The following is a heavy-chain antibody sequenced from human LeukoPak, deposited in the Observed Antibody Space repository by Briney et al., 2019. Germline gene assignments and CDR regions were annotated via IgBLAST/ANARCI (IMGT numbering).Heavy chain of an antibody. J-gene: IGHJ4*02. CDR3: ARETRSYKDY. D-gene: IGHD1-26*01. Sequence: ASVKVSCKVSGYTLTELSMHWVRQAPGKGLEWMGGFDPEDGETIYAQKFQGRVTTTRDTSITTAYMELSRLRSDDSAVYYCARETRSYKDYWGQGTLVTVSP. V-gene: IGHV1-24*01. CDR2: FDPEDGET. CDR1: GYTLTELS.